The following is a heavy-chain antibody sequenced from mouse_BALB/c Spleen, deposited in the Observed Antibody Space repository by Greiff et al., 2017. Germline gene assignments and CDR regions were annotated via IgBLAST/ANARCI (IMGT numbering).Heavy chain of an antibody. Sequence: VKQRHGQGLEWIGNIYPGSGSTNYDEKFKSKGTLTVDTSSSTAYMHLSSLTSEDSAVYYCTRSRALRMDYWGQGTSVTVSS. V-gene: IGHV1S22*01. CDR2: IYPGSGST. D-gene: IGHD1-1*01. J-gene: IGHJ4*01. CDR3: TRSRALRMDY.